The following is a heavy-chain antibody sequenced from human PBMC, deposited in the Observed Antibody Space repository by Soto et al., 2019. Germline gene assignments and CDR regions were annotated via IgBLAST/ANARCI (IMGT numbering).Heavy chain of an antibody. Sequence: GGSLRLSCAASGFTFSSYAMHWVRQAPGKGLEWVAVISYDGSNKYYADSVKGRFTISRDNSKNTLYLQMNSLRAEDTAVYYCARDHFTMVRGVIIPRRSFDYWGQGTLVTVSS. D-gene: IGHD3-10*01. J-gene: IGHJ4*02. CDR3: ARDHFTMVRGVIIPRRSFDY. CDR2: ISYDGSNK. V-gene: IGHV3-30-3*01. CDR1: GFTFSSYA.